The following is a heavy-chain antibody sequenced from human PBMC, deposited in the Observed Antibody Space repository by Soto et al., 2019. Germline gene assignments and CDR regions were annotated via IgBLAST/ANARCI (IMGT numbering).Heavy chain of an antibody. Sequence: PGGSLRLSCAASGFTFSSYAMHWFRQAPGKGLEWVALISYDGSDKDYADSVKGRFTISRDNSRNTLFLQMNSLRAEDTAVYYCARSPHIQLWSRPSDYWGQAPLITVSS. CDR1: GFTFSSYA. CDR3: ARSPHIQLWSRPSDY. J-gene: IGHJ4*02. CDR2: ISYDGSDK. D-gene: IGHD5-18*01. V-gene: IGHV3-30-3*01.